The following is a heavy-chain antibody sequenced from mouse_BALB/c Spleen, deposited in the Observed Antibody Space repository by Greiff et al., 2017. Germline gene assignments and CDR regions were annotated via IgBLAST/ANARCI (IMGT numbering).Heavy chain of an antibody. CDR3: ARNYDYDGDYAMDY. CDR2: IDPYYGGT. J-gene: IGHJ4*01. CDR1: GYSFTGYN. D-gene: IGHD2-4*01. V-gene: IGHV1-39*01. Sequence: EVQLKESGPELEKPGASVKISCKASGYSFTGYNMNWVKQSNGKSLEWIGNIDPYYGGTSYNQKFKGKATLTVDKSSSTAYMQLKSLTSEDSAVYYCARNYDYDGDYAMDYWGQGTSVTVSS.